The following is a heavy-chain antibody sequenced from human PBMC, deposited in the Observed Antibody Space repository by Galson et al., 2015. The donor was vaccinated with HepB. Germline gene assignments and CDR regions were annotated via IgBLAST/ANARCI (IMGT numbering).Heavy chain of an antibody. CDR1: GYTLTELS. CDR3: ATVTELLQFAFDT. CDR2: FDPEDGET. D-gene: IGHD1-26*01. V-gene: IGHV1-24*01. Sequence: SVKVSCKVSGYTLTELSMHWVRQAPGKGLEWMGGFDPEDGETIYAQKFQGRVTMTEDTSTDTAYMELSSLRSEDTAVYYCATVTELLQFAFDTWGQGTMVTVSS. J-gene: IGHJ3*02.